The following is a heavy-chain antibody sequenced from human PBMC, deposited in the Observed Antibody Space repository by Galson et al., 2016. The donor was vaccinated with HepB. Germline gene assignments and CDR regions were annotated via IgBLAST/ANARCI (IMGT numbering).Heavy chain of an antibody. Sequence: SLRLSCAASGFTFSNYAMHWVRQAPGKGREWVAIIKQEGSEKHNVDSVNGRFTISRDNAKNLVFLEMNSLRADDTAVYYCARGAGYVIHFWGQGTLVTVSS. CDR1: GFTFSNYA. CDR2: IKQEGSEK. D-gene: IGHD2/OR15-2a*01. CDR3: ARGAGYVIHF. V-gene: IGHV3-7*03. J-gene: IGHJ4*02.